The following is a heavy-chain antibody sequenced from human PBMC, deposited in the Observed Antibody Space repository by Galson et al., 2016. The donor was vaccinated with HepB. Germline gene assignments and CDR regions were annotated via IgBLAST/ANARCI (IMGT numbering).Heavy chain of an antibody. CDR2: INQDGSDR. V-gene: IGHV3-7*03. Sequence: SLRLSCAAPRFTISGYWMSWVRQAPGKGPEWVANINQDGSDRHYVDSVKGRFTISRDNARNSLYLQMSSLRAEDTAVYYCTSEPTDSEEGYWGQGTLVTVSS. CDR1: RFTISGYW. J-gene: IGHJ4*02. CDR3: TSEPTDSEEGY.